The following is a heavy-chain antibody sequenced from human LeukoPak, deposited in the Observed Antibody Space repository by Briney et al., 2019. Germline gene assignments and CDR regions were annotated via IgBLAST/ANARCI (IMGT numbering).Heavy chain of an antibody. CDR1: GFTFNTYW. D-gene: IGHD2-15*01. V-gene: IGHV3-74*01. CDR3: AKARRVYCSGGSCYNDY. CDR2: IYSDGSRT. Sequence: PGGSLRLSCAASGFTFNTYWMHWVRQGPGKGLVWVSRIYSDGSRTTYADSVRGRFTISGDNAKNTLYLQMNSLRAEDTAVYYCAKARRVYCSGGSCYNDYWGQGTLVTVSS. J-gene: IGHJ4*02.